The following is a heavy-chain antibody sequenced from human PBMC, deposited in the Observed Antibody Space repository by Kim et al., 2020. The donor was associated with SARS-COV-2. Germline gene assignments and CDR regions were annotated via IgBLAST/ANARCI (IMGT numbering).Heavy chain of an antibody. CDR2: IIPIFGTA. J-gene: IGHJ5*02. V-gene: IGHV1-69*13. D-gene: IGHD6-6*01. CDR1: GGTFSSYA. Sequence: SVKVSCKASGGTFSSYAISWVRQAPGQGLEWMGGIIPIFGTANYAQKFQGRVTITADESTSTAYMELSSLRSEDTAVYYCASTRGGAARLLRGNWFDPWGQGTLVTVSS. CDR3: ASTRGGAARLLRGNWFDP.